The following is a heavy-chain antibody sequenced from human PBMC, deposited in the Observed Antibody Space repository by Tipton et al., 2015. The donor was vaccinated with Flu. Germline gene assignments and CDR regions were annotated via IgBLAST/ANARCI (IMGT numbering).Heavy chain of an antibody. CDR2: IYTSGSS. Sequence: TLSLTCTVSGDSMSNGRHYWSWIRQPAGKGLEWIGRIYTSGSSNYSPSLKGRVTISLDTSKKQFSLKLSSVTAADTAVYYCARGRDYGDYFDYWGQGTLVTVSS. CDR1: GDSMSNGRHY. CDR3: ARGRDYGDYFDY. D-gene: IGHD4-17*01. J-gene: IGHJ4*02. V-gene: IGHV4-61*02.